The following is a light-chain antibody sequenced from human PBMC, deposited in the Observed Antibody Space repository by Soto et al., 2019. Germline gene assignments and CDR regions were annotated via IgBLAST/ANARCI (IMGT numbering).Light chain of an antibody. CDR1: QSISSY. CDR3: QQSYSTLRT. J-gene: IGKJ2*01. CDR2: AAS. Sequence: DIQMTQSPSSLSASVGDRVTITCRASQSISSYVNWYQQKPGKAPKLLIYAASSLQSGVPSRFSGSGSGTEFTLTISSLQPEDFATYYCQQSYSTLRTFCQGTKLEIK. V-gene: IGKV1-39*01.